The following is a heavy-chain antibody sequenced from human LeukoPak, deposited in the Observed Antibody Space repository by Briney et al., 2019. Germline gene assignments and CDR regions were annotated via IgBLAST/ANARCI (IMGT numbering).Heavy chain of an antibody. Sequence: PSETLSLTCAVYGGSFSGYYWSWIRQPPGKGLEWIGEINHSGSTNCNPSLKSRVTISVDTSKNQFSLKLSSVTAADTAVYYCAGELDTAMVTDWFDPWGQGTLVTVSS. CDR1: GGSFSGYY. V-gene: IGHV4-34*01. CDR2: INHSGST. J-gene: IGHJ5*02. CDR3: AGELDTAMVTDWFDP. D-gene: IGHD5-18*01.